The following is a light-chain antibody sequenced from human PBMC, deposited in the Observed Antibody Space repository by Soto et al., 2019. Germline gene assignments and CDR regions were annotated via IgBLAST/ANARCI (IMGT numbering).Light chain of an antibody. Sequence: QMTQSPSTLSASVGDRVTITCRASQSISSWLAWYQQKPGKAPKLLIYKASSLESGVPSRFSGSGSGTEFTLTISSLQPDDFATYYCQQYNSYWTFGQGTKVEIK. V-gene: IGKV1-5*03. CDR3: QQYNSYWT. CDR1: QSISSW. CDR2: KAS. J-gene: IGKJ1*01.